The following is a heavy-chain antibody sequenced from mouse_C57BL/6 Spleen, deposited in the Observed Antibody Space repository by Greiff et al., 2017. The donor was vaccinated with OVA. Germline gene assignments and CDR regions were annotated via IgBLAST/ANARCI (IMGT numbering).Heavy chain of an antibody. D-gene: IGHD1-1*01. V-gene: IGHV1-81*01. CDR1: GYTFTSSG. CDR2: IYPRSGNT. J-gene: IGHJ1*03. Sequence: VQLQQSGAELARPGASVKLSCKASGYTFTSSGISWVKQRTGQGLEWIGEIYPRSGNTYYNEKFKGKATLTADKSSSTAYMELRSLTSEDSAVYFCARTGFITTVVASPWYFDVWGTGTTVTVSS. CDR3: ARTGFITTVVASPWYFDV.